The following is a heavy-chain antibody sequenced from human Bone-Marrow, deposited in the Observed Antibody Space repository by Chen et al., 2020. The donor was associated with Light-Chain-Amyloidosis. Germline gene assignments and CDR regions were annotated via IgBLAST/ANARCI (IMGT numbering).Heavy chain of an antibody. V-gene: IGHV4-34*01. CDR1: GGSFSGYY. CDR3: ARGRGGGWGSYYD. CDR2: INHSGST. D-gene: IGHD1-26*01. Sequence: QVQLQQWGAGLLKPSETLSLTCAVYGGSFSGYYWSWIRQPPGKGLEWIGEINHSGSTNYNPSLTSQLTISVDTSKKQLSLKLSSVTAADTAVYYCARGRGGGWGSYYDWGQGTLVTVSS. J-gene: IGHJ4*02.